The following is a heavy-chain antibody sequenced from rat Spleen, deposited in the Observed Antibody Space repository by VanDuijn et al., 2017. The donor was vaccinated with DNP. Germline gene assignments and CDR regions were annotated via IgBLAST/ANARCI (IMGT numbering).Heavy chain of an antibody. Sequence: QVQLKESGPGLVQPSQTLSLTCPVSVFPLTSHGVSWVRQPPGEGLEWIAAMSSGGNTYYNSALKSRLSISRDTSKSQVFLKMNSLQTEDTAMYFCARLTDYWGQGVMVTVSS. CDR3: ARLTDY. CDR2: MSSGGNT. CDR1: VFPLTSHG. J-gene: IGHJ2*01. V-gene: IGHV2S8*01.